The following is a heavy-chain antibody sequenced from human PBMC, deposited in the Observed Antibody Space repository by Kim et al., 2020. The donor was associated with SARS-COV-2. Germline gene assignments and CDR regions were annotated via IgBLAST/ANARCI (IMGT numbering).Heavy chain of an antibody. Sequence: GGSLRLSCAASGFTFSSYAMHWVRQAPGKGLEWVAVISYDGSNKYYADSVKGRFTISRDNSKNTLYLQMNSLRAEDTAVYYCAREDLYDAFDIWGQGTMV. CDR1: GFTFSSYA. CDR2: ISYDGSNK. J-gene: IGHJ3*02. V-gene: IGHV3-30*04. CDR3: AREDLYDAFDI.